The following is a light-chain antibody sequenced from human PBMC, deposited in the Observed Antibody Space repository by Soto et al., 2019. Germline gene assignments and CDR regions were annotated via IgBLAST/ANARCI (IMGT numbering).Light chain of an antibody. J-gene: IGKJ5*01. CDR2: GAS. CDR3: QQYNTWPPIT. Sequence: IVLTQSPATLSVSPGERVTRSCRASQSVRSNLAWYQQKPGQAPRLLIYGASTRATGLPARFSGSGSGTDFTLTISSLQSEDFAVYYCQQYNTWPPITFGQGTRLEIK. CDR1: QSVRSN. V-gene: IGKV3-15*01.